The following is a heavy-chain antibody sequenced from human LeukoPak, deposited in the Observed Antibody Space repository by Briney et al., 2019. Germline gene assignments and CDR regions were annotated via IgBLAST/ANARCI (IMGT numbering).Heavy chain of an antibody. V-gene: IGHV3-30*18. Sequence: GRSLRLSCAASGSTFSSYGMHWVRQAPGKGLEWVAVISYDGSNKYYADSVKGRFTISRDNSKNTLYLQMNSLRAEDTAVYYCAKVGNDYYYGMDVWGQGTTVTVSS. D-gene: IGHD7-27*01. CDR1: GSTFSSYG. CDR3: AKVGNDYYYGMDV. CDR2: ISYDGSNK. J-gene: IGHJ6*02.